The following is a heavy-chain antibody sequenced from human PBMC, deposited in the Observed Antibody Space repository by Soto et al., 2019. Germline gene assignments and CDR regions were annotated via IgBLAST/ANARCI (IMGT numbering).Heavy chain of an antibody. CDR3: ARGGRDGFDI. Sequence: QVLLQESGPGLVKPSETLSLTCTVSGGSISTYYWNWIRQSAGKGLEWIGRVYISGSTNYHPSLKSRVAMSVDTSNNQFSLKVTSVTAADTAVYYCARGGRDGFDIWGQGTMVTVSS. CDR2: VYISGST. CDR1: GGSISTYY. V-gene: IGHV4-4*07. J-gene: IGHJ3*02.